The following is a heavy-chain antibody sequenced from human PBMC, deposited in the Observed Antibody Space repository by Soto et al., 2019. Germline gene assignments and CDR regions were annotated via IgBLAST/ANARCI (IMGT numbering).Heavy chain of an antibody. CDR3: ASRDITMVRGVYYYYGMDV. CDR2: IKQDGSEK. J-gene: IGHJ6*02. CDR1: GFTFSSYW. D-gene: IGHD3-10*01. V-gene: IGHV3-7*05. Sequence: EVQLVESGGGLVQPGGSLRLSCAASGFTFSSYWMSWVRQAPGKGLEWVATIKQDGSEKYYVDSVKGRFTISRDNAKNSLYLQMNSLRAEDTAVYYCASRDITMVRGVYYYYGMDVWGQGTTVTVSS.